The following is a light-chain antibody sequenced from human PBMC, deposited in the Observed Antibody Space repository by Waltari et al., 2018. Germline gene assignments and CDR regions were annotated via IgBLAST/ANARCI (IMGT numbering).Light chain of an antibody. CDR2: VTRDASH. J-gene: IGLJ2*01. CDR3: QTWGTGMGV. Sequence: QVVLTQSPSASASLGASVKLTSPPSSGHSRNALAGHPQPPEKGPRYLLKVTRDASHIKGDGIPDRFSGSSSGAERYLTISSLQSEDEADYYCQTWGTGMGVFGGGTKVTVL. V-gene: IGLV4-69*01. CDR1: SGHSRNA.